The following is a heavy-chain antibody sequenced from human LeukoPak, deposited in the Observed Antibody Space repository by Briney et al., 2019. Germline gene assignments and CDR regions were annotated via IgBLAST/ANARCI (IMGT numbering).Heavy chain of an antibody. J-gene: IGHJ4*02. D-gene: IGHD2-2*01. CDR3: ARGHCSSASCYQMYYFDY. CDR2: ISTYNGKT. CDR1: GYNFNTKG. Sequence: ASVKVSCKASGYNFNTKGISWVRQAPGEGLEWMGWISTYNGKTDYAPMFQGRVSMSTDTSTTTAYMELRSLRSDDTAMYYCARGHCSSASCYQMYYFDYWGQGTLVTVSS. V-gene: IGHV1-18*01.